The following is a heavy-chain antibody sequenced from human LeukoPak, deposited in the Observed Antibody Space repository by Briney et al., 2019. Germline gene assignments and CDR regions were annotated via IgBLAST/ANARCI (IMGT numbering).Heavy chain of an antibody. CDR1: GFTFGDYA. CDR2: IRSKTYGGTT. CDR3: ARGVWGSYRLDC. Sequence: GGSLRLSCTASGFTFGDYATSWVRQALGKGLEWVGFIRSKTYGGTTEYAASVKGRFTISRDDSKSIAYLQMNSLKTEDTAMYYCARGVWGSYRLDCWGQGTLVTVSS. V-gene: IGHV3-49*04. J-gene: IGHJ4*02. D-gene: IGHD3-16*02.